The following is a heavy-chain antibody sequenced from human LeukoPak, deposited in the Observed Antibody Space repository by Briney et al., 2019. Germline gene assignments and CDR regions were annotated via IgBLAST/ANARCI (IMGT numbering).Heavy chain of an antibody. Sequence: GRSLRLSCAASGFTFSSYSMNWVRQAPGKGLEWVSLISGSGTSTYYAASVKGRFTISRDNSKNTLYLQMNSLRAEDTAVYYCARNSGSYYAPFDSWGQGTLVTVSS. V-gene: IGHV3-23*01. CDR3: ARNSGSYYAPFDS. CDR2: ISGSGTST. J-gene: IGHJ4*02. D-gene: IGHD1-26*01. CDR1: GFTFSSYS.